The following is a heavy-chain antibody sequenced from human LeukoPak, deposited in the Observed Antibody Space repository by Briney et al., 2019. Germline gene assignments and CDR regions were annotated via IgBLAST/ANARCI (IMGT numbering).Heavy chain of an antibody. D-gene: IGHD3-9*01. Sequence: GGSLRLSCAASGFTLSNYAMSWVRQAPGKGLEWVSAISGSGGSTYYADSVKGRFTISRDNSKNTLYLQMNSLRAEDTAVYYCAEVSSYDILTGYSPLIDYWGQGTLVTVSS. CDR3: AEVSSYDILTGYSPLIDY. V-gene: IGHV3-23*01. J-gene: IGHJ4*02. CDR1: GFTLSNYA. CDR2: ISGSGGST.